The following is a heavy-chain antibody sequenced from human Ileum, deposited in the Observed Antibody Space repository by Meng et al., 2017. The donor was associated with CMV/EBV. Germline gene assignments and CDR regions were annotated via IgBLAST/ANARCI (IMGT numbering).Heavy chain of an antibody. CDR2: IYHGGST. J-gene: IGHJ4*02. CDR1: GASITAFS. V-gene: IGHV4-4*07. D-gene: IGHD3-16*01. CDR3: ARGPGGFGDFNFDY. Sequence: PDPLNRSAPRSLTCTVSGASITAFSWGWIRSPAGKALEWIGRIYHGGSTTYNPSLKSRVTLSVDTSKNQFSMRLTSVTAADTAVYYCARGPGGFGDFNFDYWGQGTLVTVSS.